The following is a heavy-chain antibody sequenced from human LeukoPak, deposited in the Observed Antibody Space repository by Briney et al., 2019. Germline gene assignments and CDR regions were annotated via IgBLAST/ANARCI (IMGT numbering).Heavy chain of an antibody. D-gene: IGHD3-10*01. J-gene: IGHJ5*02. CDR2: ISYDGSNK. CDR3: ARDQFGKGNWFDP. V-gene: IGHV3-30*03. Sequence: GRSLRLSCAASGFTFSSYGMHWVRQAPGKGLEWVAVISYDGSNKYYADSVKGRFTISRDNSKNTLYLQMNSLRAEDTAVYYCARDQFGKGNWFDPWGQGTLVTVSS. CDR1: GFTFSSYG.